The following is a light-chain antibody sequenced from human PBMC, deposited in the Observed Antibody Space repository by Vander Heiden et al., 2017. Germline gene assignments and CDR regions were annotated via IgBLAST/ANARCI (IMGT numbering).Light chain of an antibody. J-gene: IGKJ1*01. CDR3: QQGDSTLLT. CDR2: AAS. V-gene: IGKV1-39*01. CDR1: QSISSY. Sequence: IQMTQSPSSLSASVGDRVTITCRASQSISSYLNWYQQKPGKAPKLLIYAASSLQSGVPSRFSGSGSGTDFTLTISRLQPEDFATYYCQQGDSTLLTFGQGTKVEIK.